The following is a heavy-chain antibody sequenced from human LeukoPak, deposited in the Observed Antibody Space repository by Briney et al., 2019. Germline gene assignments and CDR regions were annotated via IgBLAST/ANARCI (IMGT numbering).Heavy chain of an antibody. D-gene: IGHD3-16*01. CDR2: IYSGGST. CDR1: GFTVSSNY. Sequence: PGGFLRLSCAASGFTVSSNYMSWVRQAPGKGLEWVSVIYSGGSTYYADSVKGRFTISRDNAKNSLYLQMSNLRAEDTAVYFCARGGGLDVWGQGATVTVSS. CDR3: ARGGGLDV. J-gene: IGHJ6*02. V-gene: IGHV3-53*01.